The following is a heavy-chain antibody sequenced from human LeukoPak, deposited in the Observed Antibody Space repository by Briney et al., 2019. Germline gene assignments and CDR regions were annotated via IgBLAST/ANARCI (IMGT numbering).Heavy chain of an antibody. J-gene: IGHJ4*02. CDR2: TFYRSNWYK. D-gene: IGHD3-16*02. CDR3: ASDPRVSRRSQFQC. Sequence: SQTLSLTFAISGDRVSSKSATLNWIRQSPSRGLDWLERTFYRSNWYKDSAVSVKSRISSSPETSYNQFSLQPNSVPPDHTPVYYCASDPRVSRRSQFQCWGQGTLVTVSS. CDR1: GDRVSSKSAT. V-gene: IGHV6-1*01.